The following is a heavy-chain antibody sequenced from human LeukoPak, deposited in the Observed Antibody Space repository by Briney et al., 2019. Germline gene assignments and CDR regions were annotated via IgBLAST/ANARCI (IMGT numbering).Heavy chain of an antibody. Sequence: ASVKVSCKASGYTFTSYGISWVRQAPGQGLEWMGWISAYNGNTKYAQKLQGRVTMTADTSTSTAYMELRSLRSDDTAVYYCARSDFWSGYYVGPHYYYYMDVWGKGTTVTVSS. D-gene: IGHD3-3*01. CDR2: ISAYNGNT. CDR3: ARSDFWSGYYVGPHYYYYMDV. CDR1: GYTFTSYG. J-gene: IGHJ6*03. V-gene: IGHV1-18*01.